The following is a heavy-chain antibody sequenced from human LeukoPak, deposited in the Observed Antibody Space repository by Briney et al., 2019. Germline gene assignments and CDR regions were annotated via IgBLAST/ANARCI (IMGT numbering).Heavy chain of an antibody. CDR2: INAYNGNT. CDR1: GYTFTTYG. V-gene: IGHV1-18*01. J-gene: IGHJ4*02. Sequence: GASVKVSCKASGYTFTTYGISWVRQATGQGLEWMGWINAYNGNTNDAQKLQGRVTMTTDTSTSTAYMELRSLRSDDTAVYYCARPRGSSGRGDFDYWGQGTLVTVSS. D-gene: IGHD6-19*01. CDR3: ARPRGSSGRGDFDY.